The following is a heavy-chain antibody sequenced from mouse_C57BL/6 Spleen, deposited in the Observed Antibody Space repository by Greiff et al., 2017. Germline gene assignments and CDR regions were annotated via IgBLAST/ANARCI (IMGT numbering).Heavy chain of an antibody. V-gene: IGHV1-66*01. CDR3: AREEGVTIDD. CDR2: IYPGSGNT. Sequence: QVHVKQSGPELVKPGASVKISCKASGYSFTSYYIHWVKQRPGQGLEWIGWIYPGSGNTKYNEKFKGKATLTADTSSSTAYMQLSRLTSEDSAVYYGAREEGVTIDDWGQGTTLTVSS. D-gene: IGHD2-2*01. CDR1: GYSFTSYY. J-gene: IGHJ2*01.